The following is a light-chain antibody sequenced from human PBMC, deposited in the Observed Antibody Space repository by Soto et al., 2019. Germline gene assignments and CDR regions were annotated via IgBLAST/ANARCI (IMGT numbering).Light chain of an antibody. Sequence: DIQMTQSPSSVSASVGDRVTITCRASQGIDNWLAWYQQKPGKAPKLLIYAASSLQSVVPSRFSGSGSGTDFTLTISSLQPEDFATYSCQQGYSYPVTFGQGTRLEIK. CDR3: QQGYSYPVT. V-gene: IGKV1-12*01. CDR1: QGIDNW. J-gene: IGKJ5*01. CDR2: AAS.